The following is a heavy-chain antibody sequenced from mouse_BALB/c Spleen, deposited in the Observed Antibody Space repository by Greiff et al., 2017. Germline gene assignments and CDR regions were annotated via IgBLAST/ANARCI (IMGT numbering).Heavy chain of an antibody. J-gene: IGHJ2*01. CDR1: GFTFSSFG. Sequence: EVKLMESGGGLVQPGGSRKLSCAASGFTFSSFGMHWVRQAPEKGLEWVAYISSGSSTIYYADTVKGRFTISRDNPKNTLFLQMTSLRSEDTAMYYCARAYYGSSPDYWGQGTTLTVSS. CDR3: ARAYYGSSPDY. V-gene: IGHV5-17*02. D-gene: IGHD1-1*01. CDR2: ISSGSSTI.